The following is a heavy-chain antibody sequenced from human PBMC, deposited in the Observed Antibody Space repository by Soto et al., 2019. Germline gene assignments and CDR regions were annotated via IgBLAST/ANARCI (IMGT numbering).Heavy chain of an antibody. J-gene: IGHJ4*02. CDR3: ARESMGDYPLLDY. CDR1: GGSYSTYT. Sequence: QVQVVQSGAEAKKPGASVKVSCKASGGSYSTYTISWVRQAPGQGLEWMGRIIPILGIANYAQTFQGRVTITANNSTSTAYMELSNLRSEDTAVYYCARESMGDYPLLDYWGQVTLVTVYS. CDR2: IIPILGIA. V-gene: IGHV1-69*08. D-gene: IGHD4-17*01.